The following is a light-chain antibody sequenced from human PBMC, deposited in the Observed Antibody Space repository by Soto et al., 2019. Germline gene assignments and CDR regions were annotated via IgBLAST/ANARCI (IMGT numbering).Light chain of an antibody. CDR3: QQCYMGWT. Sequence: AIQMTQSPSSLSASVGDRVTITCRASQGIRKDLGWYQVKPGKAPKLPIYAASTLQSGVPSRFSGTGSGTEFTFSITSLQPEDFGTYYCQQCYMGWTFGQGTKVDI. CDR2: AAS. CDR1: QGIRKD. V-gene: IGKV1-6*01. J-gene: IGKJ1*01.